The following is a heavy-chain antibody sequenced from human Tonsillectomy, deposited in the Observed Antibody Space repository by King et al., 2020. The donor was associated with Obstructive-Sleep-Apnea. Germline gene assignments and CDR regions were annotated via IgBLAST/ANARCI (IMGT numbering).Heavy chain of an antibody. CDR1: GGSISSSSYY. Sequence: QLQESGPGLVKPSETLSLTCTVSGGSISSSSYYWGWIRQPPGKGLGWIGSFSYSGSTYYNPSLKSRVTQSVDTSKNQFSLKHNPVTAADTAVYYCARDKTTGNKFDWFDPWGQGTLVTVSS. V-gene: IGHV4-39*07. D-gene: IGHD4-11*01. J-gene: IGHJ5*02. CDR2: FSYSGST. CDR3: ARDKTTGNKFDWFDP.